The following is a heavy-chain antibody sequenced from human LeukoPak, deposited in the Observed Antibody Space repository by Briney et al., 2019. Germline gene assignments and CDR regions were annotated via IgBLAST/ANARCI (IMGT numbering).Heavy chain of an antibody. CDR1: GDSVS. D-gene: IGHD3-22*01. CDR2: TYYRSKWYY. V-gene: IGHV6-1*01. CDR3: ASYDSNGYYIAY. J-gene: IGHJ4*02. Sequence: SQTLPLTCAISGDSVSWNWIRQSPPRGLEWLGRTYYRSKWYYHYAVSVKSRITINPDTSKNQFSLQLKSVTPEDTAVYYCASYDSNGYYIAYWGQGTLVTVSS.